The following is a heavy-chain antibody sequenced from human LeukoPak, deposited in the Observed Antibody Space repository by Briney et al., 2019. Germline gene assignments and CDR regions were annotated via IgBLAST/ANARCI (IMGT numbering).Heavy chain of an antibody. Sequence: SQTLSLTCTVSGGSISSGSYYWSWIRQPAGKGLEWIGRIYTSGSTNYNPSLKSRVTISVDTSKNQFSLKLSSVTAADTAVYYCARYDYGANFDLWGQGTLVTVSS. CDR2: IYTSGST. CDR3: ARYDYGANFDL. J-gene: IGHJ4*02. CDR1: GGSISSGSYY. D-gene: IGHD4/OR15-4a*01. V-gene: IGHV4-61*02.